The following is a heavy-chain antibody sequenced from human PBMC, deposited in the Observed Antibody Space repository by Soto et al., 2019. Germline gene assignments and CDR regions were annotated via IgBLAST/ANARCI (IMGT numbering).Heavy chain of an antibody. J-gene: IGHJ5*02. CDR3: ARGRFIAAAGLGWFDP. D-gene: IGHD6-13*01. CDR2: INHSGST. Sequence: QVQLQQWGAGLLKPSETLSLTCAVYGGSFSGYYWSWIRQPPGKGLEWIGEINHSGSTNYNPSLKSRVTISVDTSKTQFSLKLSSVTAADTAVYYCARGRFIAAAGLGWFDPWGQGTLVTVSS. CDR1: GGSFSGYY. V-gene: IGHV4-34*01.